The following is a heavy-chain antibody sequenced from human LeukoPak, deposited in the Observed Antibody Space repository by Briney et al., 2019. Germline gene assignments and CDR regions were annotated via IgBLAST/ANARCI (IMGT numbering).Heavy chain of an antibody. CDR2: IYHSGST. CDR3: ARVTGYMIEDYFDY. Sequence: PSGTLSLTCAVSGASISSRNWWSWVRQPPGKGLEWIGEIYHSGSTNYNPSLKSRVTISVETSKNQFSLKLSSVTAADTAVYYCARVTGYMIEDYFDYWGQGTLVTVSS. J-gene: IGHJ4*02. D-gene: IGHD3-22*01. V-gene: IGHV4-4*02. CDR1: GASISSRNW.